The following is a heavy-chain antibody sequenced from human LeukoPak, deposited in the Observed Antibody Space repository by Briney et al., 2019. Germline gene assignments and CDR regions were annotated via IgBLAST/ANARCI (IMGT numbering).Heavy chain of an antibody. Sequence: PGGSLRLSCAASGFSFSDYAIYWVRQTPGKGLEWVAFIRYDGSNKIYAGSVKGRFTISRDNSYNTVYLQMTGLRAEDTAVYYCAKDGESGIQYTQGYFDYWGRGTLVTVSS. CDR2: IRYDGSNK. V-gene: IGHV3-30*02. D-gene: IGHD1-1*01. CDR3: AKDGESGIQYTQGYFDY. CDR1: GFSFSDYA. J-gene: IGHJ4*02.